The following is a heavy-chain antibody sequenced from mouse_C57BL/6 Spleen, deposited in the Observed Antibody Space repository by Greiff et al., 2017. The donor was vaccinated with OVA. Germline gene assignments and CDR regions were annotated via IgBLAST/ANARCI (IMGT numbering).Heavy chain of an antibody. V-gene: IGHV5-17*01. CDR1: GFTFSDYG. CDR3: ARKDNDYGSSYPAY. Sequence: EVKLQESGGGLVKPGGSLKLSCAASGFTFSDYGMHWVRQAPEKGLEWVAYISSGSSTIYYADTVKGRFTTSRDNAKNTLFLQMTSLRSEDTAMYYCARKDNDYGSSYPAYWGQGTLVTVSA. D-gene: IGHD1-1*01. CDR2: ISSGSSTI. J-gene: IGHJ3*01.